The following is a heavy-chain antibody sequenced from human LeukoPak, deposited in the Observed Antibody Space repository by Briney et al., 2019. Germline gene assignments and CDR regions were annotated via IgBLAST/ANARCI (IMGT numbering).Heavy chain of an antibody. D-gene: IGHD3-3*01. CDR2: IKRDGSEK. CDR3: ARDKEAAVDFWSGYYPL. CDR1: GFIFSSYW. V-gene: IGHV3-7*01. J-gene: IGHJ4*02. Sequence: GGSLRLSCAASGFIFSSYWTGWVRQAPGKGLEWVANIKRDGSEKYYVDSVKGRFTISRDNAQNSLYLQMNSLRAEDTAVYYCARDKEAAVDFWSGYYPLWGQGTLVTVSS.